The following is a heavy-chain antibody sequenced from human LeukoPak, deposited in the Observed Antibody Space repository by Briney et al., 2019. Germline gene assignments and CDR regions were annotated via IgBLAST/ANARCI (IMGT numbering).Heavy chain of an antibody. CDR2: ISWDGGST. Sequence: QSGGSLRLSCAASGFTFDDYTMHWVRQAPGKGLEWVSLISWDGGSTYYADPVKGRFTISRDNSKNSLYLQMNSLRTEDTALYYCAKDMGCSSTSCYHYYYGMDVWGQGTTVTVSS. V-gene: IGHV3-43*01. D-gene: IGHD2-2*01. J-gene: IGHJ6*02. CDR3: AKDMGCSSTSCYHYYYGMDV. CDR1: GFTFDDYT.